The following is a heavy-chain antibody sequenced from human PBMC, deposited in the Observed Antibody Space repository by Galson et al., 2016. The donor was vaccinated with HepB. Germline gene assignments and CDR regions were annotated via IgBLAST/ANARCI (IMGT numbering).Heavy chain of an antibody. D-gene: IGHD6-19*01. V-gene: IGHV3-30*18. CDR2: ISYDGRNK. CDR3: AKEFPRPDSSGWYNWFDP. CDR1: GFSFRTYG. Sequence: SLRLSCAASGFSFRTYGMHWVRQAPGKGLEWVAVISYDGRNKYHADSVKGRFTISRDNSKNPLYLQMNSLGAEDTAVYYCAKEFPRPDSSGWYNWFDPWGQGTLVTVSS. J-gene: IGHJ5*02.